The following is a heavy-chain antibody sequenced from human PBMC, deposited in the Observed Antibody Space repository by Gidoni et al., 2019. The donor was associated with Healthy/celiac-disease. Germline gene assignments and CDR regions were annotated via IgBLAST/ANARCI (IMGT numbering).Heavy chain of an antibody. CDR2: ISYDGSNK. Sequence: QVQLVESGGGVVQPGRSLRLSCSASGFTFSSYAMHWVRQAPGKGLEWVAVISYDGSNKYYADSVKGRFTISRDNSKNTLYLQMNSLRAEDTAVYYCARENWGRLYNWFDPWGQGTLVTVSS. V-gene: IGHV3-30-3*01. CDR1: GFTFSSYA. CDR3: ARENWGRLYNWFDP. J-gene: IGHJ5*02. D-gene: IGHD7-27*01.